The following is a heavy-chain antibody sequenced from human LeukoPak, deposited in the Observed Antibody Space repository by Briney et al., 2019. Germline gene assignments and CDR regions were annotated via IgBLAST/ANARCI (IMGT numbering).Heavy chain of an antibody. CDR2: TYYRGTT. Sequence: SETLSLTCTVSGASISSTSYYWGWIRQPPGKGLEWIGSTYYRGTTYYNPSLKSRVTISLDTSKNQFSLKLSSVTAADTAVYYCATAAKMGDRKFDYWGQGTLVTVSS. D-gene: IGHD2-21*01. CDR3: ATAAKMGDRKFDY. CDR1: GASISSTSYY. V-gene: IGHV4-39*01. J-gene: IGHJ4*02.